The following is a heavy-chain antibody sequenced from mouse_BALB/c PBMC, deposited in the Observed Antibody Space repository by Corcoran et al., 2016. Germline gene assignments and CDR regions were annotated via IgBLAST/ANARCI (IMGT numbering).Heavy chain of an antibody. CDR2: INTYTGEP. D-gene: IGHD1-1*01. J-gene: IGHJ2*01. CDR3: ARIYYYGSSYVFDY. CDR1: GYTFTNYG. V-gene: IGHV9-3-1*01. Sequence: QIQLVQSGPELKKPGETVKISCKASGYTFTNYGMNWVKQAPGKGLKWMGWINTYTGEPTYADDFKGRFAFSLETSASTAYLQINNLKNEDTATYFCARIYYYGSSYVFDYWGQGTTLTVSS.